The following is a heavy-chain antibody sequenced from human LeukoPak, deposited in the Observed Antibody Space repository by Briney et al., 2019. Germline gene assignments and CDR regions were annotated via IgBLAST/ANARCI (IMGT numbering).Heavy chain of an antibody. Sequence: ASVKVSCKVSGYTLTELSMHWVRQAPGKGLEWMGGFDPEDGETIYAQKFQGRVTMTEDTSTDTAYMELSRLRSDDTAVYYCARAYCSSTSCSVDMDVWGKGTTVTVSS. D-gene: IGHD2-2*01. V-gene: IGHV1-24*01. CDR1: GYTLTELS. CDR2: FDPEDGET. J-gene: IGHJ6*03. CDR3: ARAYCSSTSCSVDMDV.